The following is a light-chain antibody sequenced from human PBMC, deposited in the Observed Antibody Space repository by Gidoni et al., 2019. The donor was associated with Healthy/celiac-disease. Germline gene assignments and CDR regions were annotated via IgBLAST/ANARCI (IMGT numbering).Light chain of an antibody. CDR2: QDS. CDR1: NLGDKY. Sequence: SYELTQPPSVSVSPGQTASIPCSGDNLGDKYACWYQQKPGQSPVLVIYQDSKRPSGIPVRFSGSNSGNTATLTISGTQAMDEAYYYCQAWDSSTYVFGTGTKVTVL. CDR3: QAWDSSTYV. V-gene: IGLV3-1*01. J-gene: IGLJ1*01.